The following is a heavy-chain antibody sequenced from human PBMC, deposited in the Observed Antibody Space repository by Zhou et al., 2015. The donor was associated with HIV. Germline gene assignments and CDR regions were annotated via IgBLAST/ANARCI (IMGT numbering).Heavy chain of an antibody. Sequence: QVQLVESGGGVVQPGGSLRLSCAASGFIFRDSGMHWVRQSPGKGLEWVTFIENDATKKYYSDSAKGRFTVSRDNARNTLSLQMNNLRVEDTAVFYCVKGGLTRYTFDGWGQGTMVIVSS. CDR2: IENDATKK. V-gene: IGHV3-30*02. D-gene: IGHD4-23*01. CDR3: VKGGLTRYTFDG. J-gene: IGHJ3*01. CDR1: GFIFRDSG.